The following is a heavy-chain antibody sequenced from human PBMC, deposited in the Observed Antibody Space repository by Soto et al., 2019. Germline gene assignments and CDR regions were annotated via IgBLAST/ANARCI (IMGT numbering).Heavy chain of an antibody. V-gene: IGHV3-48*01. Sequence: EVQLVESGGGLAQPGGSLRLSRAASGFSLNGYAMNWVRQAPGRGLEWVSYISSSSGAIDYADSVKGRFTVSRDNAKNLLYLQMNSLRAEDTALYYCARDPSVGSTFYYYMDVWGEGTPVTVSS. J-gene: IGHJ6*03. CDR3: ARDPSVGSTFYYYMDV. CDR2: ISSSSGAI. D-gene: IGHD6-13*01. CDR1: GFSLNGYA.